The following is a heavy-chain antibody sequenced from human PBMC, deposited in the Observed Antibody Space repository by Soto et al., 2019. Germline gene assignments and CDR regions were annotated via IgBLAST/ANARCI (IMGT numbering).Heavy chain of an antibody. CDR3: TTGSVEGI. D-gene: IGHD2-15*01. J-gene: IGHJ6*02. V-gene: IGHV3-15*07. Sequence: EVQLVESAGGLVKPGGSLRLSCVASGFSFNEAWMNWVRQAPGEGLEWVGRIKTSAGGGATDYAAPVQGRFTISRDDSKNALYRHINSLRTEDTAIYYCTTGSVEGIWGQGTTVTVSS. CDR2: IKTSAGGGAT. CDR1: GFSFNEAW.